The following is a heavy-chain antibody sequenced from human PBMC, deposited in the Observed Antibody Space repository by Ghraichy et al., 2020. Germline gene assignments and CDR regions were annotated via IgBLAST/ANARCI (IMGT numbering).Heavy chain of an antibody. V-gene: IGHV3-30*04. D-gene: IGHD1-26*01. Sequence: GESLNISCAASGFTFSTYAMHWVRQAPGKGLEWVAVITDDGTKKYYADSVKGRFTISRDNSKNTLYLQMNSLRTEDTAVYYCVRMLSWEVPFDSWGQGTLVTVYS. CDR2: ITDDGTKK. CDR1: GFTFSTYA. CDR3: VRMLSWEVPFDS. J-gene: IGHJ4*02.